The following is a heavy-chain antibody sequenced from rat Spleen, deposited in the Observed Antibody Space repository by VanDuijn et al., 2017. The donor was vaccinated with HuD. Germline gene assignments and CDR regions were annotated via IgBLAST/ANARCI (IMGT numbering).Heavy chain of an antibody. J-gene: IGHJ1*01. CDR1: GFTFSDYY. CDR2: ISYDGSST. Sequence: EVQLVESDGGLVQPGRSLELSCTASGFTFSDYYMAWVRQAPTKGLEWLATISYDGSSTYYRDSVKGRFTISRDNAKNTLLLQMDSLTSGDTATYFCARRGFLSDWYFDFWGPGTMVTVSS. CDR3: ARRGFLSDWYFDF. V-gene: IGHV5-29*01. D-gene: IGHD4-4*01.